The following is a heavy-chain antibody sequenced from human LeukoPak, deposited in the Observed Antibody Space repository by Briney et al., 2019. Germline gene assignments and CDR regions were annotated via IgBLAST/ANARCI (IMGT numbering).Heavy chain of an antibody. Sequence: SVKVSCKASGGTFISYAISWVRQAPGQGLEWMGGIIPIFGTANYAQKFQGRVTITADESTSTAYMELSSLRSEDTAVYYCARAQYYYDSSGPPGDYWGQGTLVTVSS. CDR2: IIPIFGTA. CDR1: GGTFISYA. D-gene: IGHD3-22*01. CDR3: ARAQYYYDSSGPPGDY. J-gene: IGHJ4*02. V-gene: IGHV1-69*13.